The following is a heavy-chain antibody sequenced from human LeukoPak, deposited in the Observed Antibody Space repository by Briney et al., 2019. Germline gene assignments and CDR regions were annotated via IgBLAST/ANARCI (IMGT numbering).Heavy chain of an antibody. D-gene: IGHD3-10*01. CDR1: GFTFSSYG. V-gene: IGHV3-33*01. CDR2: IWYDGSNK. Sequence: PGRSLRLSCAASGFTFSSYGMHWVRQAPGKGLEWVAVIWYDGSNKYYADSVKGRFTISRDNSKNTLYLQMNSLRAEDTAVYYCARHGTYYYGSGSYSRYYYGMDVWGQGTTVTVSS. CDR3: ARHGTYYYGSGSYSRYYYGMDV. J-gene: IGHJ6*02.